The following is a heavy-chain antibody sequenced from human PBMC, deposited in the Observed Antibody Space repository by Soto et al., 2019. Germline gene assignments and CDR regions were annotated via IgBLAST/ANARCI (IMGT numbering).Heavy chain of an antibody. D-gene: IGHD6-13*01. Sequence: QVPLVQSGAEVKKPGASVKVSCKASGYTFTSYDINWVRQATGQGLEWMGWMNPNSGNTGYAQKFQGRVTMTRNTSISTAYMELSSLRSEDTAVYYCARWYSSSWGLDVWGQGTTVTVSS. V-gene: IGHV1-8*01. CDR1: GYTFTSYD. J-gene: IGHJ6*02. CDR2: MNPNSGNT. CDR3: ARWYSSSWGLDV.